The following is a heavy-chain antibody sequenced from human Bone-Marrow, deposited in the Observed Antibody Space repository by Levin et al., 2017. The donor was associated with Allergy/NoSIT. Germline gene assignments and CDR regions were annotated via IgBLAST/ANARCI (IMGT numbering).Heavy chain of an antibody. V-gene: IGHV3-7*03. J-gene: IGHJ3*02. CDR2: IKQDGSEK. CDR3: ATYHWNGYLYDAFDI. CDR1: RFTLSSYW. D-gene: IGHD3-3*01. Sequence: HPGGSLRLSCAASRFTLSSYWMSWVRQAPGKGLEWVANIKQDGSEKYYVDSVKGRFTISRDNAKNSLYLQMNSLRAEDTAVYYCATYHWNGYLYDAFDIWGQGTMVTVSS.